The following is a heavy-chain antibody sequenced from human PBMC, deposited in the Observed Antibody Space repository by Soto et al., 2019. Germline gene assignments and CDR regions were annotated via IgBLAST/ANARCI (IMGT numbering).Heavy chain of an antibody. D-gene: IGHD3-22*01. Sequence: GASVKVSCKASGYTSTSYYMHWVRQAPGQGLEWMGIINPSGGSTSYAQKFQGRVTMTRDTSTSTVYMELSSLRSEDTAVYYCARAYDSSGYPSGMDVWGQGTTVTVSS. J-gene: IGHJ6*02. CDR1: GYTSTSYY. CDR3: ARAYDSSGYPSGMDV. CDR2: INPSGGST. V-gene: IGHV1-46*01.